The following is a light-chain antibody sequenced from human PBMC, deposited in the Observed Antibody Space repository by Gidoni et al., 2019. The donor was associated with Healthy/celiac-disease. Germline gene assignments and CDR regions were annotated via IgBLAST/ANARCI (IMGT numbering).Light chain of an antibody. Sequence: EIVMTKSLATLSVSPGERANLSCRASQSVSSNLAWYQQKPGQAPRLLIYGASTRATGIPARFSVSGSGTEFTLTLSSLQSEDFAVYYCQQYNNWPPITFGQGTRLEIK. J-gene: IGKJ5*01. CDR3: QQYNNWPPIT. V-gene: IGKV3-15*01. CDR2: GAS. CDR1: QSVSSN.